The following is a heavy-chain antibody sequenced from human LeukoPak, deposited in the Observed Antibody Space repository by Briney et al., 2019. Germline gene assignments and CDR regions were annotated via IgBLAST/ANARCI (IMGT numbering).Heavy chain of an antibody. D-gene: IGHD6-13*01. V-gene: IGHV4-59*02. CDR3: ARGLAARTRKYYYYYCMDV. Sequence: SETLSLTCTVSGGSVSSYYWSWIRQPPGKGLEWIGYIYYSGSTNYNPSLKSRVTISVDTSKNQFSLKLSSVTAADTAVYYCARGLAARTRKYYYYYCMDVWGKGTTVTVSS. CDR1: GGSVSSYY. CDR2: IYYSGST. J-gene: IGHJ6*03.